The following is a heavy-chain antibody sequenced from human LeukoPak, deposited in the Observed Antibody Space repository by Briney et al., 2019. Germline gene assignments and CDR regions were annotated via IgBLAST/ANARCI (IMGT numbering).Heavy chain of an antibody. CDR2: ISAYNGNT. Sequence: ASVKVSCKASGYILTSYGITWVRQAPGQGLEWMGWISAYNGNTNYAQKLQGRVILTTDTSTSTAYMELRSLRSDDTAVYYCARDPKSSGWYGGDYWGQGTLVTVSS. D-gene: IGHD6-13*01. CDR3: ARDPKSSGWYGGDY. CDR1: GYILTSYG. V-gene: IGHV1-18*01. J-gene: IGHJ4*02.